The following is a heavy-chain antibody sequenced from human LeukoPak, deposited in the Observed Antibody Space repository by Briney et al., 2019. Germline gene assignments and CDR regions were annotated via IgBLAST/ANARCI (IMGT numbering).Heavy chain of an antibody. V-gene: IGHV1-18*01. J-gene: IGHJ6*02. CDR3: ARELSEFCSGWVIYAMDV. CDR2: ISGYNGNT. CDR1: GYTFSTYG. D-gene: IGHD6-19*01. Sequence: GASVKVSCKASGYTFSTYGISWVRQAPGQGLEWMGWISGYNGNTKYTQKYQGRVTMSTDTSTSTAYMELRSLRSDDTAVYYCARELSEFCSGWVIYAMDVWGQGTTVSVSS.